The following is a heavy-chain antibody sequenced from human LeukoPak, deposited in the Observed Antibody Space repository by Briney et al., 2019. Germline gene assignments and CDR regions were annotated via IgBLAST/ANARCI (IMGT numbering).Heavy chain of an antibody. CDR1: GGSFSGYY. Sequence: SETLSLTCAVYGGSFSGYYWSWIRQPPGKGLEWIGEINHSGSTNYNPSLKSRVTIPVDTSKNQFSLKLSSVTAADTAVYYCARGADYYGSGSYYNDHWFDPWGQGTLVTVSS. V-gene: IGHV4-34*01. J-gene: IGHJ5*02. CDR2: INHSGST. D-gene: IGHD3-10*01. CDR3: ARGADYYGSGSYYNDHWFDP.